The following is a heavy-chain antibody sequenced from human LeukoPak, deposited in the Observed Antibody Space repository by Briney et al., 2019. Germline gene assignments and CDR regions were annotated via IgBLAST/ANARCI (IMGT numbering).Heavy chain of an antibody. J-gene: IGHJ4*02. CDR2: ISYDGSNK. D-gene: IGHD1-26*01. Sequence: GGSLRLPCAASGFTFSSYAMHWVRQAPGKGLEWVAVISYDGSNKYYADSVKGRFTISRDNSKNTLYLQMDSLRADDTAVYYCARYSGSYYYPPAWDLWGQGTLVTVSS. CDR1: GFTFSSYA. CDR3: ARYSGSYYYPPAWDL. V-gene: IGHV3-30-3*01.